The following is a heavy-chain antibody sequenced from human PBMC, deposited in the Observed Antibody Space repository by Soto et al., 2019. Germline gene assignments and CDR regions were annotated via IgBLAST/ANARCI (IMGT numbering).Heavy chain of an antibody. CDR1: GDRVSSSSVT. Sequence: TLSLTCAISGDRVSSSSVTWNWIRQSPSRGLEWLGRTYYRSKWYNDYAESVKSRITINPDTSKNQFSLHLNSVTPEDTAVYYCVRLIVHSWLDFWGQGHLVAVSS. V-gene: IGHV6-1*01. CDR2: TYYRSKWYN. D-gene: IGHD2-8*01. J-gene: IGHJ5*01. CDR3: VRLIVHSWLDF.